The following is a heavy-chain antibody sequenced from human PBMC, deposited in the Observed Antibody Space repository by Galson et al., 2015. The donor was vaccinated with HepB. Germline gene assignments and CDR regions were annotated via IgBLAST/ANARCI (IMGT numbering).Heavy chain of an antibody. CDR3: TTDVYFSSYWSWFDP. CDR1: GFTFNNVW. V-gene: IGHV3-15*01. D-gene: IGHD2-2*01. Sequence: SLRLSCAATGFTFNNVWMNWVRQAPGKGLEWVGRIKSKTDGGTTEYAAPVKGRFTISREDSKNTLYLQMNSLKTDDTAVYYCTTDVYFSSYWSWFDPWGHGTLVTVSS. J-gene: IGHJ5*02. CDR2: IKSKTDGGTT.